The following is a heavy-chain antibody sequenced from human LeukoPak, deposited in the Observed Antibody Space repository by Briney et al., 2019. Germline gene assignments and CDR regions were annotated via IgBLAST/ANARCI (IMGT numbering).Heavy chain of an antibody. CDR3: ARVVQQLVPRDFDY. CDR2: INPNSGGT. D-gene: IGHD6-13*01. Sequence: ASVKVSCKTSGYTFTGYYMHWVRQAPGQGLEWMGWINPNSGGTNYAQKFQGRVTMTTDTSTSTAYMELRSLRSDDTAVYYCARVVQQLVPRDFDYWGQGTLVTVSS. V-gene: IGHV1-2*02. J-gene: IGHJ4*02. CDR1: GYTFTGYY.